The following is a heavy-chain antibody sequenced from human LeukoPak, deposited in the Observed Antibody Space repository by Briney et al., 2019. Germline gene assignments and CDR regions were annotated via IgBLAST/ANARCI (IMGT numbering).Heavy chain of an antibody. CDR2: INHSGST. D-gene: IGHD3-10*01. CDR1: GGSFSGYY. J-gene: IGHJ4*02. V-gene: IGHV4-34*01. Sequence: SETLSLTCAVYGGSFSGYYWSWIRQPPGKGLEWIGEINHSGSTNYNPSLKSRVTISVDTSKNQFSLKLSSVTAADTAVYYCARLTPRDYYGSGAYTYYFDYWGQGTLVTVSS. CDR3: ARLTPRDYYGSGAYTYYFDY.